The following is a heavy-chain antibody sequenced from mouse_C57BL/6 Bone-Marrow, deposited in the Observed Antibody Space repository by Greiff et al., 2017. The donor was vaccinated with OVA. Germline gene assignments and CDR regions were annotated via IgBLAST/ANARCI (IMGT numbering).Heavy chain of an antibody. Sequence: QVQLKQPGAELVRPGTSVKLSCKASGYTFTRYWMPWVKQRPGQGLEWIGVIDPSDSYTNYNQKFKGKATLTVDTSSSTAYMQLSSLTSEDSAVYYCALGGAYWGQGTLVTVSA. J-gene: IGHJ3*01. CDR2: IDPSDSYT. CDR1: GYTFTRYW. V-gene: IGHV1-59*01. CDR3: ALGGAY. D-gene: IGHD4-1*01.